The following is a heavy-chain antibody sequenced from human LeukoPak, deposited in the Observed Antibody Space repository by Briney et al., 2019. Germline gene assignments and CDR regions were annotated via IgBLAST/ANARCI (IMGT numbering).Heavy chain of an antibody. D-gene: IGHD3-3*01. Sequence: ASVKVSRKASGYTFTGYYMHWVRQAPGQGLEWMGRIDPNSGGTNYAQKFQGRVTMTTDTSTSTAYMELRSLRSDDTAVYYCARDLIRGYDFWSGYSWFDPWGQGTLVTVSS. V-gene: IGHV1-2*06. CDR2: IDPNSGGT. CDR3: ARDLIRGYDFWSGYSWFDP. J-gene: IGHJ5*02. CDR1: GYTFTGYY.